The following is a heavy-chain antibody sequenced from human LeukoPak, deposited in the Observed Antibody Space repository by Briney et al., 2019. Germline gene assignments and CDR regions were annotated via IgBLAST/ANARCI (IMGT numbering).Heavy chain of an antibody. CDR3: ARDQTQAGPTTVDH. CDR1: GFSFSSYW. V-gene: IGHV3-74*01. Sequence: PGGSLRLSCVASGFSFSSYWMHWVRQDPGKGLVWVSRISSGGSDTKYVGSVKGRFTISRDNGKNTLYLEMNSLRVEDTAVYYCARDQTQAGPTTVDHWGQGTQVTVSS. CDR2: ISSGGSDT. D-gene: IGHD1-14*01. J-gene: IGHJ4*02.